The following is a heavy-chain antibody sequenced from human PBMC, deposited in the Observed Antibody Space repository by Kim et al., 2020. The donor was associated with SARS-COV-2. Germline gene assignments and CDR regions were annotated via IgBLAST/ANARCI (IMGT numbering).Heavy chain of an antibody. V-gene: IGHV1-8*01. Sequence: ASVKVSCKASGYTFTSYDINWVRQATGQGLEWMGWMNPNSGNTGYAQKFQGRVTMTRNTSISTAYMELSSLRSEDTAVYYCARLSRITIFGVVITYYYYMDVWGKGTTVTVSS. CDR2: MNPNSGNT. D-gene: IGHD3-3*01. CDR3: ARLSRITIFGVVITYYYYMDV. CDR1: GYTFTSYD. J-gene: IGHJ6*03.